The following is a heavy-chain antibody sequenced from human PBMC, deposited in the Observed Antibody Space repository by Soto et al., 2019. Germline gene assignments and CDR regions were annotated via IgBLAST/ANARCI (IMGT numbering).Heavy chain of an antibody. CDR3: AREKTSYGMDV. Sequence: VQLVQSGAEVKKPGASVKVSCKASVYTFTSYVINWVRQATGQGLEWMGWMNPNRGNTGYAQKFQGRVTMTRNTSISTAYMELSSLRSEDTAVHYCAREKTSYGMDVWGQGTTVTVSS. V-gene: IGHV1-8*01. J-gene: IGHJ6*02. CDR1: VYTFTSYV. CDR2: MNPNRGNT.